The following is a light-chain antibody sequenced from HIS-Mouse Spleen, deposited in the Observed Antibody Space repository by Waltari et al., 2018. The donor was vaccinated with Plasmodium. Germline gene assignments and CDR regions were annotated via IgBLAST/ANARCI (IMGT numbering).Light chain of an antibody. J-gene: IGLJ2*01. CDR2: EGS. Sequence: QSALTPPASVSGSPGPSITISCTGTSSDFGSYNLVSWYQQHPGKAPKLMIYEGSKRPSGVSNRFSGSKSGNTASLTISGLQAEDEADYYCCSYAGSSTLVFGGGTKLTVL. CDR3: CSYAGSSTLV. CDR1: SSDFGSYNL. V-gene: IGLV2-23*01.